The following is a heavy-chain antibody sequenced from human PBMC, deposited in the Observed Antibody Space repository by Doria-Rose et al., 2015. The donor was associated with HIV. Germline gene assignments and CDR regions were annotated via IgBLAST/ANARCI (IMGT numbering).Heavy chain of an antibody. CDR1: GFTFSSHR. Sequence: VQLVQSGGGLVRPGGSLRLSCATSGFTFSSHRINWVRQAPGKGLEWVSSISSTSAYIHYADSVTGRFTISRDNARNSLYLQMDSLRAEDTAIYYCATGVTLDYWGQGTLVTVSS. V-gene: IGHV3-21*01. J-gene: IGHJ4*02. CDR3: ATGVTLDY. CDR2: ISSTSAYI. D-gene: IGHD3-10*01.